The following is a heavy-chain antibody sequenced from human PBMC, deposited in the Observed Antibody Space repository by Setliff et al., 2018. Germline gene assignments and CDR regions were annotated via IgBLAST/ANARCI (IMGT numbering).Heavy chain of an antibody. CDR3: ARTCSGSGCYAGLES. D-gene: IGHD2-15*01. V-gene: IGHV3-33*08. J-gene: IGHJ4*02. Sequence: PGGSLRLSCAASGFTFINYAMNWVRQAPGKGLEWVAVIWDDGGNKYHADSVKGRFTISRDNSKNTLYLQMNSLRPEDTAVYYCARTCSGSGCYAGLESWGQGTPVTVSS. CDR2: IWDDGGNK. CDR1: GFTFINYA.